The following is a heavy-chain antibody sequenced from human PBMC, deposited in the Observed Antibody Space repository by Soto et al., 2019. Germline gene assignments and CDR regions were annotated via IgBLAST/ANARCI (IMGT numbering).Heavy chain of an antibody. D-gene: IGHD1-7*01. J-gene: IGHJ4*02. Sequence: EVQLLESGGGLVQPGGSLRLSCAASGFTFSSYGMTWVRQAPGKGLEWVSFSSATGADTYYADSVKGRFTISRDNSKNTLYLQMTSLRADDTAVYYCAKDRRAGGNYGLYSDFWGQGALVIVSS. V-gene: IGHV3-23*01. CDR3: AKDRRAGGNYGLYSDF. CDR1: GFTFSSYG. CDR2: SSATGADT.